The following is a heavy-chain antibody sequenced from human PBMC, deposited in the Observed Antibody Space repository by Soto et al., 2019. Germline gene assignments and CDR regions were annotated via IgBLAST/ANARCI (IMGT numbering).Heavy chain of an antibody. Sequence: GGSLRLSCAASGFTFSSYAMSWVRQAPGKGLEWVSAISGSGGSTYYADSVKGRFTISRDNSKNTLYLQMNSLRAEDTAVYYCAKDLSQCSPYSSSSPYYYGMDVWGQGTTVTVSS. V-gene: IGHV3-23*01. CDR1: GFTFSSYA. J-gene: IGHJ6*02. CDR2: ISGSGGST. D-gene: IGHD6-6*01. CDR3: AKDLSQCSPYSSSSPYYYGMDV.